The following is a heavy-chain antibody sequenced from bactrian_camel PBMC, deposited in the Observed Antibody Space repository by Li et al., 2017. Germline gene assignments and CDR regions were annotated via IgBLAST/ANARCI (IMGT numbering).Heavy chain of an antibody. D-gene: IGHD3*01. CDR3: AAVISAIPSHCELRTAFSV. Sequence: HVQLVESGGGSVQAGGSLRLECAPKIDIINFCVGWFRQAPGKGREGLVAVDRDGSTAYGEAAKGRFTFSRDNTKNTLYLQMNSLKPEDTAMYYCAAVISAIPSHCELRTAFSVWGQGTQVTVS. J-gene: IGHJ4*01. V-gene: IGHV3S53*01. CDR1: IDIINFC. CDR2: VDRDGST.